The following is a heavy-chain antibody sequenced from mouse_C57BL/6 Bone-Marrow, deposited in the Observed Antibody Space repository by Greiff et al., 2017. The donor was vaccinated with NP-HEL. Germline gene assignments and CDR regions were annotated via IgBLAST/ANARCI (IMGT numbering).Heavy chain of an antibody. J-gene: IGHJ4*01. CDR2: INPNNGGT. V-gene: IGHV1-22*01. CDR1: GYTFTDYN. Sequence: VQLKQSGPELVKPGASVKMSCKASGYTFTDYNMHWVKQSHGKSLEWIGYINPNNGGTSYNQKFKGKATLTVNKSSSTAYMELRSLTSEDSAVYYCASYHFYYYAMDYWGQGTSVTVSS. CDR3: ASYHFYYYAMDY.